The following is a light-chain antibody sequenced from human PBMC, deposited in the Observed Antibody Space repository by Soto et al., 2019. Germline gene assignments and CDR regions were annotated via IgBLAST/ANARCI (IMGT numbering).Light chain of an antibody. V-gene: IGKV3-15*01. CDR2: GAS. Sequence: EIVMTQSPATLSVCPGERATLSCRARQSVSSNLAWYQQKPGQAPRLLIYGASTRATGIPARFSGSGSGTEFTLTISSLQSEDFAVYYCQQYNNWPPYTFGQGTKLEIK. J-gene: IGKJ2*01. CDR3: QQYNNWPPYT. CDR1: QSVSSN.